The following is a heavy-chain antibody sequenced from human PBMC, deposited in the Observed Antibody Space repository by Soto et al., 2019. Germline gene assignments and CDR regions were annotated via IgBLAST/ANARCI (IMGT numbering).Heavy chain of an antibody. CDR1: GLTFSSYA. Sequence: QVQLVESGGGVVQPGRSLRLSCAASGLTFSSYAMHWVRQAPGKGLEWVAVISYDGSNKYYADSVKGRFTISRDNSQNTLYLQMNTLRAEDTAVYYCARELERLFDYWGQGTLVTVSS. J-gene: IGHJ4*02. CDR3: ARELERLFDY. V-gene: IGHV3-30-3*01. D-gene: IGHD1-1*01. CDR2: ISYDGSNK.